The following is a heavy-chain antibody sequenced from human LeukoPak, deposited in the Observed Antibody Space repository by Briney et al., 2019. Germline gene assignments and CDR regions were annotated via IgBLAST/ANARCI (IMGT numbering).Heavy chain of an antibody. J-gene: IGHJ6*03. CDR2: TYYRSKWYN. CDR3: ARLPYSGSPTAYYYMDV. CDR1: GDSVSSNSAA. D-gene: IGHD1-26*01. V-gene: IGHV6-1*01. Sequence: SQTLSLTCAISGDSVSSNSAAWNWIRQSPSRGLEWPGRTYYRSKWYNDYAVSVKSRITINPDTSKNQFSLQLNSVTPEDTAVYYCARLPYSGSPTAYYYMDVWGKGTTVTVSS.